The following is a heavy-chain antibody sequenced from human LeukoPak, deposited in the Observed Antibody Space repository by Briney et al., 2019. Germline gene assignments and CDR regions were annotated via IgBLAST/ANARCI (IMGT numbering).Heavy chain of an antibody. Sequence: ASVKVSCKASGYTFTTYGISWVRQAPGQGLEWMGYIITYNGNTNYAQKLQGRVTMTTDTSTSTAYMELRSLRSDDTAVYYCAREYSYGYGFDYWGQGTLVTVSS. D-gene: IGHD5-18*01. J-gene: IGHJ4*02. V-gene: IGHV1-18*01. CDR1: GYTFTTYG. CDR2: IITYNGNT. CDR3: AREYSYGYGFDY.